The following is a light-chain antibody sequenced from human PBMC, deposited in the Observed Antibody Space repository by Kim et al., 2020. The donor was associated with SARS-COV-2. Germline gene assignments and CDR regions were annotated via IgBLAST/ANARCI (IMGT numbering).Light chain of an antibody. Sequence: SPGQRATRPGRATESISDNLSWSQQKPGQAPRLLIYGASTRATGIPARFRGSGSGTEFTLIITTLQSEDFAMYYCQQYKIWPPLTFGGGTKVDIK. CDR3: QQYKIWPPLT. J-gene: IGKJ4*01. CDR2: GAS. V-gene: IGKV3D-15*01. CDR1: ESISDN.